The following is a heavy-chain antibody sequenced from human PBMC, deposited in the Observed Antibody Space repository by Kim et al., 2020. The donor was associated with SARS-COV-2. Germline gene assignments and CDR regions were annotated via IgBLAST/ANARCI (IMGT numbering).Heavy chain of an antibody. CDR3: ARAHGRITMIGGWFDP. J-gene: IGHJ5*02. Sequence: GGSLRLSCAASGFTFSSYSMNWVRQAPGKGLEWVSYISSSSSTIYYADSVKGRFTISRDNAKNSLYLQMNSLRDEDTAVYYCARAHGRITMIGGWFDPWGQGTLVTVSS. D-gene: IGHD3-22*01. CDR1: GFTFSSYS. V-gene: IGHV3-48*02. CDR2: ISSSSSTI.